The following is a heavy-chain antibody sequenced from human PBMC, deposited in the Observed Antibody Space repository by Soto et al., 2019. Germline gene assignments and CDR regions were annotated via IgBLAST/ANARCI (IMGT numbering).Heavy chain of an antibody. J-gene: IGHJ3*02. V-gene: IGHV3-23*01. CDR1: GLTFSSYA. D-gene: IGHD1-26*01. Sequence: GSLRLSCAASGLTFSSYAMTWVRQAPGKGLEWDSTIIVSGDNTYYADSVKGRFTISRDNYKKTLYLQMNSLRVEYTAVYYCAKVGYSHDDFDIWGQGTMVTVSS. CDR2: IIVSGDNT. CDR3: AKVGYSHDDFDI.